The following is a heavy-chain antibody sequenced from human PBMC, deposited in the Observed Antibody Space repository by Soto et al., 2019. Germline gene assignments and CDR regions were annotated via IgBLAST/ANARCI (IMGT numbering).Heavy chain of an antibody. V-gene: IGHV4-30-2*01. CDR3: ARAHYGPSGYYFDS. CDR2: IYHTGST. D-gene: IGHD3-22*01. CDR1: GDSISSGGYS. Sequence: QVQLQESGSGLVKPSQTLSLTCTVSGDSISSGGYSWSWIRQPPQKGLEWIGYIYHTGSTSYSPSLKSRVTISVDKSKNQFSLILNSVTAADTAIYYCARAHYGPSGYYFDSCGQGTLFTVSS. J-gene: IGHJ4*02.